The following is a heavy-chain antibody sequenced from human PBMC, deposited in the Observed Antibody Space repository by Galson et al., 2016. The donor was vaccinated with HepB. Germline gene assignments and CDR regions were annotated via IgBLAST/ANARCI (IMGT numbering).Heavy chain of an antibody. V-gene: IGHV4-4*02. CDR1: GGSISDNSW. Sequence: ETLSLTCAVSGGSISDNSWWTWVRQSPGEGLEWIGEIYQTGTAHYNPSFTSRATISVDKSKNQIPLRLGSVTAADTAVYYCTGGTLGTTASMAFDYWGQGTLVSVSS. D-gene: IGHD1-26*01. J-gene: IGHJ4*02. CDR3: TGGTLGTTASMAFDY. CDR2: IYQTGTA.